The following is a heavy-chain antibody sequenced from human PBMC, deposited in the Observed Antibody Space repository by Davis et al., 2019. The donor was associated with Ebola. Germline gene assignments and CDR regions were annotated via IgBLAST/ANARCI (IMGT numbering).Heavy chain of an antibody. CDR2: INPNFGGT. CDR1: GNTPTGYY. Sequence: ASVKVSCKASGNTPTGYYLHWVRQAPGQGFEWVGRINPNFGGTIYAQKFQGRVTMTIDTSINTAYMELDRLKSDDTALYYCARGHTYGRWDDRFDPWGQGTLVTVSS. D-gene: IGHD5-18*01. J-gene: IGHJ5*02. CDR3: ARGHTYGRWDDRFDP. V-gene: IGHV1-2*06.